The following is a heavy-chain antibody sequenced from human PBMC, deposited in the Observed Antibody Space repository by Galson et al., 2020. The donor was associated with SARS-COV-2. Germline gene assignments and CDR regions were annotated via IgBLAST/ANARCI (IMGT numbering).Heavy chain of an antibody. J-gene: IGHJ3*02. D-gene: IGHD5-12*01. CDR3: ARKGSYDLVHDAFIS. V-gene: IGHV4-59*01. Sequence: SETLSLTCTVSGGSISSYYWSWIRQPPGKGLEWIGYIYYSGSTNYNPSLKSRVTISVDTSKNQFSLKLSSVTAADTAVYYCARKGSYDLVHDAFISGAKGQWSPSLQ. CDR2: IYYSGST. CDR1: GGSISSYY.